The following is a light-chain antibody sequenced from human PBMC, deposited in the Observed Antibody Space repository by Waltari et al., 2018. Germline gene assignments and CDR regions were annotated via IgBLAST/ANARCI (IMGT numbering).Light chain of an antibody. CDR2: GAS. V-gene: IGKV3-15*01. CDR3: QQFNDWPPYT. Sequence: PPSVSVSPGQTARITCSGDALPKQYVYWYQQKSGQAPKRLIYGASTRAAGVPIRFSGSGSGTEFTLTINSLQSEDFAVYYCQQFNDWPPYTFGQGTKLELK. CDR1: LPKQY. J-gene: IGKJ2*01.